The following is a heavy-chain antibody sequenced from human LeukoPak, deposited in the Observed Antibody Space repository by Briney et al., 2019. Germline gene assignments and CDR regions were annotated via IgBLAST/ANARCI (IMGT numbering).Heavy chain of an antibody. V-gene: IGHV4-38-2*02. D-gene: IGHD2-21*01. CDR2: IYHSGST. CDR1: GYSISSGYY. CDR3: ARGVAQFI. Sequence: SETLSLTCTVSGYSISSGYYWGWIRQPPGKGLEWIGSIYHSGSTYYNPSLKSRVTISVDTSKNQFSLKLSSVTAADTAVYYCARGVAQFIWGQGTMVTVSS. J-gene: IGHJ3*02.